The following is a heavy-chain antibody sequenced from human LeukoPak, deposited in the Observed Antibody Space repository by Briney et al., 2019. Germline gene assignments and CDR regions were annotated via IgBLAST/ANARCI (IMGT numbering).Heavy chain of an antibody. CDR3: AREDGYCSGGNCYSYFDS. Sequence: GGSLRLSCAASGFTFSHFWMSWVRQAPGKGLEWEAYIKKTGSETYYVDSVKGRFTITRDNTRNSLFLQMYSLRAEDTAMYFCAREDGYCSGGNCYSYFDSWGQGTLVTVSS. CDR2: IKKTGSET. V-gene: IGHV3-7*01. D-gene: IGHD2-15*01. CDR1: GFTFSHFW. J-gene: IGHJ4*02.